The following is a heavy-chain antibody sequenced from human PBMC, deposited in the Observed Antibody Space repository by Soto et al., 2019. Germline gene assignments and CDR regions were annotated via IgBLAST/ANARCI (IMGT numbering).Heavy chain of an antibody. CDR2: ISYDGNNK. CDR3: ARAAGWFDFDF. CDR1: GFTFSSHT. J-gene: IGHJ4*02. D-gene: IGHD6-19*01. V-gene: IGHV3-30-3*01. Sequence: QVQLVESGGGVVQPGRSLRLSCAASGFTFSSHTMHWVRQAPGKGLEWVAVISYDGNNKYYSDSVKGRFTISRDNSKNMLYLQVNSLRPEDTAVYYCARAAGWFDFDFWGQGTLVTVSS.